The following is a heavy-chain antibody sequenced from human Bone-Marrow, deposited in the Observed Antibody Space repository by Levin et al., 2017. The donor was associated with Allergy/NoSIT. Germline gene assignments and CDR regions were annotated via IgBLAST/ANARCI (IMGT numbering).Heavy chain of an antibody. Sequence: GGSLRLSCAVSGFTFSDDYMNWIRQSPGKALEWVSGISGNGDSTFYADSVKGRFTVSRDNAKDTLYLQMSNLRAEDTAIYYCAKDRVVVVGLFDYWGPGSLVTVSS. CDR2: ISGNGDST. CDR1: GFTFSDDY. V-gene: IGHV3-23*01. CDR3: AKDRVVVVGLFDY. D-gene: IGHD2-15*01. J-gene: IGHJ4*02.